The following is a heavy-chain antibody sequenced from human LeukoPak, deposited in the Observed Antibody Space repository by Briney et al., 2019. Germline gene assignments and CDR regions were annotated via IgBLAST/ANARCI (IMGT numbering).Heavy chain of an antibody. D-gene: IGHD4-17*01. J-gene: IGHJ4*02. Sequence: GASVKVSCKASGYTFTSYDINWVRQATGQGLEWMGWINPNSGGTNYAQKFQGRVTMTRDTSISTAYMELSRLRSDDTAVYYCAREVSDDYGDTRIDYWGQGTLVTVSS. CDR3: AREVSDDYGDTRIDY. V-gene: IGHV1-2*02. CDR1: GYTFTSYD. CDR2: INPNSGGT.